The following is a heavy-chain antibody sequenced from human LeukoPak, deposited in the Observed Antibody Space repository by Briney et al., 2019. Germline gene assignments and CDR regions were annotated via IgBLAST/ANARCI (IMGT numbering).Heavy chain of an antibody. J-gene: IGHJ4*02. V-gene: IGHV1-3*01. CDR2: INAGNGNT. D-gene: IGHD1-26*01. Sequence: ASVKVSCKASGFTFSSHAIHWVRQAPGQRLEWMGWINAGNGNTKYSQKFQGRVTITRDTSASTAYMELSSLRSEDTAVYYCARLSRGSYHFDYWGQGTLVTVSS. CDR3: ARLSRGSYHFDY. CDR1: GFTFSSHA.